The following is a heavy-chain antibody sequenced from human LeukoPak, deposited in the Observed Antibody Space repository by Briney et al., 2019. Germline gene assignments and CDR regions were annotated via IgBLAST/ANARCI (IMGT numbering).Heavy chain of an antibody. Sequence: ASVKVSCKASDYTFTNYGLSWVRQAPGQGLEWMGWINTYNGNTNYAQNLQSRVTMTTDTSTSTAYMELRSLRSDDTAVYYCARDRKNYDFWSGYSENDYWGQGTLVTVSS. J-gene: IGHJ4*02. V-gene: IGHV1-18*01. CDR3: ARDRKNYDFWSGYSENDY. CDR2: INTYNGNT. CDR1: DYTFTNYG. D-gene: IGHD3-3*01.